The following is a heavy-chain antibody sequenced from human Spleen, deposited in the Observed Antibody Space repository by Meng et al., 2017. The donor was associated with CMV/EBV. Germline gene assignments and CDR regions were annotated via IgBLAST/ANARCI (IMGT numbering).Heavy chain of an antibody. D-gene: IGHD6-13*01. CDR2: IFYDGSNK. CDR1: GFTFDRFG. V-gene: IGHV3-30*02. J-gene: IGHJ5*02. Sequence: GGSLRLSCVASGFTFDRFGMYWVRQIPDKGLEWVALIFYDGSNKYYADSVKGRFTISRDNSKNTLYLQMNSLRAEDTAVYYCANLGAAARFDPWGQGTLVTVSS. CDR3: ANLGAAARFDP.